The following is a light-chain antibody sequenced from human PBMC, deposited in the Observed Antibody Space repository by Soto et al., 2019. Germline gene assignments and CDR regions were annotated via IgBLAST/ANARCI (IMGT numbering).Light chain of an antibody. V-gene: IGLV6-57*02. Sequence: NFMLSQPQSVSASPGKTVTISCTGSSGSVASNYVQWYQQRPGSVPSTVIYEDNRRPSGVPERFSGSVDSSSNSASLTISGLRPEDEADYYCQSYDSAKRGVFGGGTKLTVL. CDR3: QSYDSAKRGV. J-gene: IGLJ3*02. CDR1: SGSVASNY. CDR2: EDN.